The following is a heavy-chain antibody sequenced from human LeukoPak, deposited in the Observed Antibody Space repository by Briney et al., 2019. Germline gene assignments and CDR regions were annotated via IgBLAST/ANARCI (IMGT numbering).Heavy chain of an antibody. CDR1: GFTFSSYA. D-gene: IGHD2-2*01. CDR2: ISGSGGST. CDR3: ARGYCSSTSCYGFDY. V-gene: IGHV3-23*01. Sequence: PGGSLRLSCAASGFTFSSYAMSWVRQAPGKGLEWVSAISGSGGSTYYADSVKGRFTISRDNSKNTLYLQMNSLRAEDTAVYYCARGYCSSTSCYGFDYWGQGTLVTVSS. J-gene: IGHJ4*02.